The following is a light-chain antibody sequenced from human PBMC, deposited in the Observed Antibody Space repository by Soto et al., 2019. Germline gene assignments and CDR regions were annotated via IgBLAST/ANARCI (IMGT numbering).Light chain of an antibody. CDR1: QTPSNSF. J-gene: IGKJ5*01. CDR3: QQYGTSEII. CDR2: DTS. V-gene: IGKV3-20*01. Sequence: EIVLTQSPGTLSLSPGERATLSCRASQTPSNSFIAWYQQKPGQAPRLLIYDTSSRATGVPDRYSASGSGTDSTLTISRLEPEDFAVFFCQQYGTSEIIFGQGTRLEIK.